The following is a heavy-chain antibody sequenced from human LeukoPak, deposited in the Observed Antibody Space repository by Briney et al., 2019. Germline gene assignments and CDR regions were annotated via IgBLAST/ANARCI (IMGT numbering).Heavy chain of an antibody. CDR2: ISPRSETK. Sequence: GGSLRLSCVASGFTFWNHGMIWVRQAPGKGLEWLSYISPRSETKNYADSVKDRFTISRDDGENSVSLHMNSLRLEDTAVYYCARVRGPTVNTMYYDLWGQGTLVTVSS. CDR3: ARVRGPTVNTMYYDL. D-gene: IGHD4-11*01. V-gene: IGHV3-48*04. CDR1: GFTFWNHG. J-gene: IGHJ4*02.